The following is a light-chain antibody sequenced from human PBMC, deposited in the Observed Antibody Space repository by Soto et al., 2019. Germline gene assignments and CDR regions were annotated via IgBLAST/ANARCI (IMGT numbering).Light chain of an antibody. CDR2: EVS. CDR3: CSYAGSSTHV. Sequence: QSVLTQPASVSGSPGQSITISCTGTSSDVGSYNLVSWYQQHPGKAPKLVIFEVSKRPSGVSNRFSGSKSGNTASLTISGLQAEDEADYYYCSYAGSSTHVFGTGTKVTVL. J-gene: IGLJ1*01. CDR1: SSDVGSYNL. V-gene: IGLV2-23*02.